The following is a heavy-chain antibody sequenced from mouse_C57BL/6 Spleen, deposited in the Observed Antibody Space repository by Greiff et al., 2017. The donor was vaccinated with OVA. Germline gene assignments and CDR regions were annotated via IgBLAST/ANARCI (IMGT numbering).Heavy chain of an antibody. V-gene: IGHV1-55*01. J-gene: IGHJ2*01. Sequence: QVQLQQPGAELVKPGASVKMSCKASGYTFTSYWINWVKQRPGQGLEWIGDIYPGSGSTNYNEKFKSKATLTVDTSSSTAYMPLSSLTSDDSAFYYCARLRFYGHVDDWAQGPTLTVSS. CDR1: GYTFTSYW. CDR2: IYPGSGST. D-gene: IGHD1-1*01. CDR3: ARLRFYGHVDD.